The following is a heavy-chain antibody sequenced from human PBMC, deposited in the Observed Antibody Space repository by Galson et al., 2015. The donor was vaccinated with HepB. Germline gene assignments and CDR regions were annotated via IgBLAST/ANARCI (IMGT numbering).Heavy chain of an antibody. D-gene: IGHD1-14*01. CDR2: ISDSGDNT. J-gene: IGHJ3*02. V-gene: IGHV3-23*01. CDR1: GFTFSNYA. Sequence: SLRLSCAASGFTFSNYAMSWVRQAPGKGLEWVSTISDSGDNTYYADSMRGRFTISRDNSKNTLYLQMNSLRAEDTAVHYCAQTTTPAAFNIWGQGTMVTVSS. CDR3: AQTTTPAAFNI.